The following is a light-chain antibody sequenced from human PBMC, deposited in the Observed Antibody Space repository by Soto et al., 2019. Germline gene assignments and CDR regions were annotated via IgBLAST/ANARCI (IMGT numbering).Light chain of an antibody. CDR3: QQRSNWPLAT. Sequence: PAPLSLSPGESATLSCMASQSVSSYLAWYQQKPGQAPRLLIYDASNRATGIPARFSGSGSGTDFTLTISSLEPEDFAVYYCQQRSNWPLATFGGGTKVDI. J-gene: IGKJ4*01. V-gene: IGKV3-11*01. CDR2: DAS. CDR1: QSVSSY.